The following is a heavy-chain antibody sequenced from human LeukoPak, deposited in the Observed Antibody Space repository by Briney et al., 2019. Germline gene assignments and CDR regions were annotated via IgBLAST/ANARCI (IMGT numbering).Heavy chain of an antibody. CDR3: GKDLSWGSTDY. V-gene: IGHV3-74*01. Sequence: GGSLRLSCAASGFVFSNNWMYWVRQAPGRGLVWVSRINSDGSSIAYADFVRGRFTISGDNAKNTLFLQMNSLTVEDTAMYYCGKDLSWGSTDYWGQGTLVTVSS. CDR1: GFVFSNNW. D-gene: IGHD6-13*01. CDR2: INSDGSSI. J-gene: IGHJ4*02.